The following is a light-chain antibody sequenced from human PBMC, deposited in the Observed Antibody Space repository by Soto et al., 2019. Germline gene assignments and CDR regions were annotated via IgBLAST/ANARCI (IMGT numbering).Light chain of an antibody. CDR3: SSYTTTKNCV. V-gene: IGLV1-40*01. Sequence: QSVLTQPPSVSGAPGQRVTISCTGSSSNIGAGYDVHWYQQLPGTAPKLLIYGNSNRPSGVPDRFSGSKSGTSASLAITGLQAEDEADYYCSSYTTTKNCVLGTGTKVTVL. CDR1: SSNIGAGYD. CDR2: GNS. J-gene: IGLJ1*01.